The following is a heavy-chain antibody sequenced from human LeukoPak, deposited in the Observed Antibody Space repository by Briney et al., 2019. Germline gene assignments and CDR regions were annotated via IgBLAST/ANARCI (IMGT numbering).Heavy chain of an antibody. D-gene: IGHD3-22*01. CDR1: GFTFNTYV. V-gene: IGHV3-64*01. Sequence: GGSLRLSCVASGFTFNTYVMHWVRQAPGKGLEYVSLINTNGDSPYFANSMKGRFTISRDNSRNTMYLQMGSLRVEDTAVYYCARADNHYYDSSGYIDYWGQGTLVTVSS. J-gene: IGHJ4*02. CDR2: INTNGDSP. CDR3: ARADNHYYDSSGYIDY.